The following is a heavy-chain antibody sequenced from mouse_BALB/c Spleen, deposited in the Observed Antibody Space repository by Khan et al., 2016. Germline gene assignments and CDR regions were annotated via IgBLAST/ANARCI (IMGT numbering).Heavy chain of an antibody. CDR2: INTETGEP. CDR3: AAITPAPFAY. Sequence: QIQLVQSGPELKKPGETVKISCKASGYTFTDYSMHWVKQAPGKGLKWMGWINTETGEPTYADDFKGRFALSLETSASTAYLQINNLKHEDTATYFSAAITPAPFAYWGQGTLVTVSA. V-gene: IGHV9-2-1*01. CDR1: GYTFTDYS. D-gene: IGHD1-1*01. J-gene: IGHJ3*01.